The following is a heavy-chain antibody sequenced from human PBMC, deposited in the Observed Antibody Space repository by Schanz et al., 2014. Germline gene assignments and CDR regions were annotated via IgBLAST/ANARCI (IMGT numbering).Heavy chain of an antibody. CDR3: ARENKDYDSILNKFFHYGLDL. CDR2: ISPNSGDT. CDR1: GYTFTSDS. J-gene: IGHJ6*02. V-gene: IGHV1-2*06. D-gene: IGHD3-3*02. Sequence: QVQLVQSGAEAKKPGASVKVSCKASGYTFTSDSMHWVRQAPGQGLEWMGRISPNSGDTHSAQKIQGRVTMTWYRSISTANMELSRLRSDDTAVYYCARENKDYDSILNKFFHYGLDLWGQGTTGTVSS.